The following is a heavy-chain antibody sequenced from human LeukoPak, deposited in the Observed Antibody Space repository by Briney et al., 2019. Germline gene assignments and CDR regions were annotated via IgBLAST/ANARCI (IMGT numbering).Heavy chain of an antibody. J-gene: IGHJ6*03. V-gene: IGHV4-34*01. D-gene: IGHD3-10*01. CDR3: ARQGSGSPGTSYYYYYMAV. CDR2: INHSGSA. Sequence: PSETLSLTCAVYGGSFSGYYWSWIRQTPGKGLEWIGEINHSGSASYNPSLKSRVTISVDTSKNQFSLRLSSVTAADTAVYYCARQGSGSPGTSYYYYYMAVWGKGTTVTVSS. CDR1: GGSFSGYY.